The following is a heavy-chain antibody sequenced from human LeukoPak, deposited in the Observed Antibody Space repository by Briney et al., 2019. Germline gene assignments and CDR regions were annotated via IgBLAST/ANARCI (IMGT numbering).Heavy chain of an antibody. Sequence: KPSETLSLTCTVSGGSMSSSCWSWIRQPPGKGLEWIGYIYYSGSTSYNPSLKSRVTISIDKSKNQFSLKLSSVTAADTAVYYCASLYGSSWPPFDYWGQGTLVTVSS. D-gene: IGHD6-13*01. CDR2: IYYSGST. J-gene: IGHJ4*02. CDR3: ASLYGSSWPPFDY. V-gene: IGHV4-59*12. CDR1: GGSMSSSC.